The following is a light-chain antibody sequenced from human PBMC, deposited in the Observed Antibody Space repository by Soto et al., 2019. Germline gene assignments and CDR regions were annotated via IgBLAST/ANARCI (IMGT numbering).Light chain of an antibody. V-gene: IGKV3-20*01. Sequence: VLTQSPGTLSLSPGAIATLFFSASQSVTSSSIAWHQQKPGQTPRLLIYGASSRATGIPDRFSASGSGTDFTLTISRLESEDSAVYYCQHYGSSPGLTFGGGTKVEIK. J-gene: IGKJ4*01. CDR3: QHYGSSPGLT. CDR1: QSVTSSS. CDR2: GAS.